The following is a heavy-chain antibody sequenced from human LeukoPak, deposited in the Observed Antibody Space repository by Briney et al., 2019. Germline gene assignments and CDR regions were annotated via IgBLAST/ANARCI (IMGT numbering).Heavy chain of an antibody. CDR1: GFTFSSYS. D-gene: IGHD4-23*01. CDR2: ISSSTNTI. V-gene: IGHV3-48*02. CDR3: ARGGYGANDDAFDI. J-gene: IGHJ3*02. Sequence: GGSLRLSCAASGFTFSSYSMNWVRQAPGKGLEWVSYISSSTNTIYYADSVKGRFAISRDNAKNSLFLQMNSLRDEDTAVYYCARGGYGANDDAFDIWGQGTMVTVSS.